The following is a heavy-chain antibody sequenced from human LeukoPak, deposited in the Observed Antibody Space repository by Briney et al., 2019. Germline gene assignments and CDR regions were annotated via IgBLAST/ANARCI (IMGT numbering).Heavy chain of an antibody. J-gene: IGHJ4*02. CDR1: GASISGNY. CDR2: ILDSGTT. CDR3: ARVGGNSAC. D-gene: IGHD4-23*01. V-gene: IGHV4-59*01. Sequence: SETLSLTCTVSGASISGNYWNWIRQPPGKGLEWIGFILDSGTTNYNPSLKSRVTISVETSKNQFPLRLTSVTAADTAVYYCARVGGNSACWGQGTLVTVSS.